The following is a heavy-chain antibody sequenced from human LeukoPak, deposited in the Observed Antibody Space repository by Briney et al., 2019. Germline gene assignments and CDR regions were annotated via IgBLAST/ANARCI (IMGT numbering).Heavy chain of an antibody. CDR2: IFGGGGT. CDR1: GFTVSSNY. Sequence: GGSLRLSCAAFGFTVSSNYMSWVRQAPGKGLERVSVIFGGGGTYYGDSVKGRFTISRDNAKNSLYLQMNSLRAEDTAVYYCAREPVDTAMVTPFDYWGQGTLVTVSS. V-gene: IGHV3-53*01. J-gene: IGHJ4*02. D-gene: IGHD5-18*01. CDR3: AREPVDTAMVTPFDY.